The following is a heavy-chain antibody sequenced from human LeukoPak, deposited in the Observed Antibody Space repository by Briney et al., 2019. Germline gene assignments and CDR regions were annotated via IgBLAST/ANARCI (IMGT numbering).Heavy chain of an antibody. CDR3: ARDGSGWSNY. CDR1: GFPFNSSW. CDR2: INQDGSQR. V-gene: IGHV3-7*01. Sequence: GGSLRLSCAASGFPFNSSWMSWLRQAPGTGLEWVANINQDGSQRYSVDSVKGRFTVSRDNAKNSLYLQMDSLRAEDTAVYYCARDGSGWSNYWGQGTLVTVSS. J-gene: IGHJ4*02. D-gene: IGHD6-19*01.